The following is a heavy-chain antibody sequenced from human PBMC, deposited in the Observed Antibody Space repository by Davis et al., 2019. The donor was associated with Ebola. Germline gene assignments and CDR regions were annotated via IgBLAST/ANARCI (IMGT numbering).Heavy chain of an antibody. CDR1: GGSISSSHW. D-gene: IGHD3-3*01. CDR3: ARAADYDFWSAPPRYYYGMDV. CDR2: IYHSGNT. V-gene: IGHV4-4*02. J-gene: IGHJ6*04. Sequence: SETLSLTCTVSGGSISSSHWWSWVRQPPGKGLEWIGEIYHSGNTKYSPSLKSRVSITVDKSKNQFSLRLTSVTAADTAMYFCARAADYDFWSAPPRYYYGMDVWGKGTTVIVSS.